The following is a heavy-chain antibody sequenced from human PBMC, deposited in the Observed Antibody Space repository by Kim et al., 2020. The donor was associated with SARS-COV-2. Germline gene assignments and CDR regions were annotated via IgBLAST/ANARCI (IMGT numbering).Heavy chain of an antibody. CDR2: INHSGST. CDR3: ARGPGMGVRLVPAVNRYMDV. J-gene: IGHJ6*03. D-gene: IGHD2-2*01. CDR1: GGSFSGYY. V-gene: IGHV4-34*01. Sequence: SETLSLTCAVYGGSFSGYYWSWIRQPPGKGLEWIGEINHSGSTNYNPSLKSRVTISVDTSKNQFSLKLSSVTAADTAVYYCARGPGMGVRLVPAVNRYMDVWGKGTTVTVSS.